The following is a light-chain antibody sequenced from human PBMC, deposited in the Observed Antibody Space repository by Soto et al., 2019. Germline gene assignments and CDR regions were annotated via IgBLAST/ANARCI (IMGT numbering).Light chain of an antibody. J-gene: IGKJ1*01. CDR2: AAS. CDR3: HPSYSTPK. CDR1: QSISSY. V-gene: IGKV1-39*01. Sequence: IEVTQYPNSRSARVGDRDTITFRASQSISSYLNWYQQKPGKAPKLLIYAASSLQSGVPSRFSGSGSGTDFTLTISSLQPEDFATYYCHPSYSTPKFGQGTKLDIK.